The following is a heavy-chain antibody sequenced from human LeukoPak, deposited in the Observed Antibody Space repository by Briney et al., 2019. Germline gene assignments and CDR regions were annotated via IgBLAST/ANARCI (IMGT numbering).Heavy chain of an antibody. D-gene: IGHD3-10*01. CDR3: ARPHYYGSGDFDY. CDR1: GYTFTGYY. V-gene: IGHV1-2*02. J-gene: IGHJ4*02. Sequence: ASVKVSCTASGYTFTGYYMHWVRQAPGQGLEWMGWINPNSGGTNYAQKFQGRVTMTRDTSISTAYMELSRLRSDDTAVYYCARPHYYGSGDFDYWGQGTLVTVSS. CDR2: INPNSGGT.